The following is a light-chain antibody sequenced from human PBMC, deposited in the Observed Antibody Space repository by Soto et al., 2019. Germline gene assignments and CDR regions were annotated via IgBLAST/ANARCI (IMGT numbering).Light chain of an antibody. CDR3: QQYGSPWT. CDR2: GAS. J-gene: IGKJ1*01. CDR1: QSVSSSY. Sequence: EVVLTQSPGTLSLSPGEGATLSCRASQSVSSSYLAWYQQKPGQAPRLLIHGASSRATGIPNRFSGSGSGTDCTLTISRLEPEDFGVYYCQQYGSPWTFGQGTKVEIK. V-gene: IGKV3-20*01.